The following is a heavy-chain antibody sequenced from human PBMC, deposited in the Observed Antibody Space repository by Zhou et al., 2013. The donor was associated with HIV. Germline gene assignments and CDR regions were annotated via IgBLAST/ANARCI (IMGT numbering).Heavy chain of an antibody. Sequence: QVQLVQSGAEVKKPGSSVKVSCKASGGTFSSYAISWVRQAPGQGLEWMGRIIPILGIANYAQKFQGRVTITADKSTSTAYMELSSLRSEDTAVYYCAREVQPCSGGSCYSSSYYYYYMDVWGKGTQRSTVSS. V-gene: IGHV1-69*04. CDR1: GGTFSSYA. CDR3: AREVQPCSGGSCYSSSYYYYYMDV. CDR2: IIPILGIA. J-gene: IGHJ6*03. D-gene: IGHD2-15*01.